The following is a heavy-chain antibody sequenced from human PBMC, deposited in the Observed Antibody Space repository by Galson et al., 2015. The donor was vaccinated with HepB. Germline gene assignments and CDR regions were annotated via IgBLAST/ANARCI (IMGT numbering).Heavy chain of an antibody. Sequence: SVKVSCKASGYTFTSYAMHWVRQAPGQGLEWMGRIIPILGIANYAQKFQGRVTITADKSTSTAYMELSSLRSEDTAVYYCASAVDGIAAAGSFDYWGQGTLVTVSS. J-gene: IGHJ4*02. V-gene: IGHV1-69*04. CDR3: ASAVDGIAAAGSFDY. CDR1: GYTFTSYA. D-gene: IGHD6-13*01. CDR2: IIPILGIA.